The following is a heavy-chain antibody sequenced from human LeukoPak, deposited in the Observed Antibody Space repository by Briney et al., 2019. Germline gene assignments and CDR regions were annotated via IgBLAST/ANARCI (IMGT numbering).Heavy chain of an antibody. CDR2: IYYSGST. J-gene: IGHJ4*02. D-gene: IGHD1-14*01. CDR1: GGSISSGDYY. V-gene: IGHV4-31*03. Sequence: SETLSLTCNVSGGSISSGDYYWSWIRQHPGKGLEWIGYIYYSGSTYYNPSLKSRVMISVDTSKNQFSLKLSSVTAADTAVYYCAGEKAIPPSVGYFDYWGQGILVTVSS. CDR3: AGEKAIPPSVGYFDY.